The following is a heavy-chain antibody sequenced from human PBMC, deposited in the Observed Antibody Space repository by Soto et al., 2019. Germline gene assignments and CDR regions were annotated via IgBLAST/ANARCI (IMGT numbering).Heavy chain of an antibody. CDR1: GFTFSSYA. J-gene: IGHJ4*02. Sequence: EVQLLESGGGLVQPGGSLRLSCAASGFTFSSYAMNWVRQAPGKGLEWVSVISGNGGRTDYADSVKGRFTISRDNFKYTLYLHMNSLRVEDTAVYYCAKDNRWLVPTYFDYWGQGTLVTVSS. D-gene: IGHD6-19*01. CDR2: ISGNGGRT. CDR3: AKDNRWLVPTYFDY. V-gene: IGHV3-23*01.